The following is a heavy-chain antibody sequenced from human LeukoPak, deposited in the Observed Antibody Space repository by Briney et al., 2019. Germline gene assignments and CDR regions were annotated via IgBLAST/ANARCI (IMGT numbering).Heavy chain of an antibody. D-gene: IGHD5-18*01. J-gene: IGHJ5*01. CDR3: ARDVDSSMVTNWFDS. V-gene: IGHV1-69*13. Sequence: PGASVTVSCKASGGTFSSYSFSWVRQAPGQGLEWLGGIIVIFGTPNYPQKFHGRVTITADESTSTVYMELSSLRSEDTAMYYCARDVDSSMVTNWFDSWGQGTLATVSS. CDR2: IIVIFGTP. CDR1: GGTFSSYS.